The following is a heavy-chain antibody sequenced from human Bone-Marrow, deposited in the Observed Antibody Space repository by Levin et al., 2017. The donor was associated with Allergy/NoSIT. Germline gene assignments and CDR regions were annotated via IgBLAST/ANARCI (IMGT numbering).Heavy chain of an antibody. V-gene: IGHV4-34*01. J-gene: IGHJ6*02. D-gene: IGHD2-2*01. CDR1: GGSFSGYY. CDR2: INHSGST. CDR3: AGGSYIVVVPAAPYYYYYGMDV. Sequence: SCAVYGGSFSGYYWSWIRQPPGKGLEWIGEINHSGSTNYNPSLKSRVTISVDTSKNQFSLKLSSVTAADTAVYYCAGGSYIVVVPAAPYYYYYGMDVWGQGTTVTVSS.